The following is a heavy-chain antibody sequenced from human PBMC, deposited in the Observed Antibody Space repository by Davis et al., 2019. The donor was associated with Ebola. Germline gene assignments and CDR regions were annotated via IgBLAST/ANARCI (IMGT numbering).Heavy chain of an antibody. V-gene: IGHV3-30*18. CDR2: ISYDGSNK. Sequence: GESLKISCAASGFTFSSYGMHWVRQAPGKGLEWVAVISYDGSNKYYADSVKGRFTISRDNSKNTLYLQMNSLRAEDTAVYYCAKDLFYQQNSGYPIRYYYYGMDVWGQGTTVTVSS. CDR1: GFTFSSYG. CDR3: AKDLFYQQNSGYPIRYYYYGMDV. D-gene: IGHD2/OR15-2a*01. J-gene: IGHJ6*02.